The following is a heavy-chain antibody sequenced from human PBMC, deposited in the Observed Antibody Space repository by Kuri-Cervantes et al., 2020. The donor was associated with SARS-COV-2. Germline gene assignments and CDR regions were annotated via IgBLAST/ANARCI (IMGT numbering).Heavy chain of an antibody. CDR2: IYYSGST. Sequence: SETLSLTCTVPGATISSSSYYWGWIRQPPGRGLEWIGSIYYSGSTYYNPSLKSRVTIFVDTSKNQFSVRLRSVTAADTAVYYCARHDLTTETTRERGLDYWGQGTLVTVSS. CDR1: GATISSSSYY. D-gene: IGHD4-17*01. J-gene: IGHJ4*02. V-gene: IGHV4-39*01. CDR3: ARHDLTTETTRERGLDY.